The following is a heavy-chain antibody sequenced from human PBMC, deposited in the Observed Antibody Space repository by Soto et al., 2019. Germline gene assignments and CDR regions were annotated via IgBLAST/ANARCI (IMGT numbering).Heavy chain of an antibody. J-gene: IGHJ6*02. Sequence: ASVKVSCKASGYTFTGYYMHWVRQAPGQGLEWMGWINPNSGGTNYAQKFQGRVTMTRDTSISTAYMELSRLRSDDTAVYYCARAYSSSWYLYYYYGRDVWGQGTTVTVSS. CDR1: GYTFTGYY. CDR3: ARAYSSSWYLYYYYGRDV. D-gene: IGHD6-13*01. V-gene: IGHV1-2*02. CDR2: INPNSGGT.